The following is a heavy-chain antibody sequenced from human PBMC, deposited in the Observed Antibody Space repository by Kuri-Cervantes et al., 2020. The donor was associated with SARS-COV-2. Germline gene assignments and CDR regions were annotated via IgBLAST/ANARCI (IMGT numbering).Heavy chain of an antibody. CDR2: ISGSGETI. D-gene: IGHD2-8*01. CDR3: ALEIMSFFGMDV. V-gene: IGHV3-23*01. Sequence: GESLKISCAASGFTFSSYGMHWVRQAPGKGLEWVSVISGSGETIHYADSVQGRFTISRDNSKKMLYLQMKSLRAEDTATYYCALEIMSFFGMDVWGQGTTVTVSS. CDR1: GFTFSSYG. J-gene: IGHJ6*02.